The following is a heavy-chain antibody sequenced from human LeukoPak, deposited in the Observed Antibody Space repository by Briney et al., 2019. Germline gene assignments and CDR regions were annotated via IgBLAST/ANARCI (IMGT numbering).Heavy chain of an antibody. CDR2: IHYGGTT. J-gene: IGHJ4*02. D-gene: IGHD2-21*02. CDR3: TRAIGDFVSDF. Sequence: SETLSLTCTVSGGSIGSGYYWAWIRQPPGKGLEWIGSIHYGGTTHYNPSLQSRVTISADTSKNQFALDLRSVTAADTAVYYCTRAIGDFVSDFWGQGTLVTVSS. V-gene: IGHV4-39*01. CDR1: GGSIGSGYY.